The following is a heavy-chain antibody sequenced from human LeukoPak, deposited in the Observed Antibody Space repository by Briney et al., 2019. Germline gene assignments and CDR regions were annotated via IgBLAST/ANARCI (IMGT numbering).Heavy chain of an antibody. J-gene: IGHJ4*02. D-gene: IGHD1-26*01. Sequence: SETLSLTCTVSGGSISSGSYYWSWIRQPAGKGLEWIGRIYTSGSTNYNPSLKSRVTISVDTSKNQFSLKLSSVTAADTAVYYCARGGRDGSYLPFDYWGQGTLVTVSS. V-gene: IGHV4-61*02. CDR1: GGSISSGSYY. CDR2: IYTSGST. CDR3: ARGGRDGSYLPFDY.